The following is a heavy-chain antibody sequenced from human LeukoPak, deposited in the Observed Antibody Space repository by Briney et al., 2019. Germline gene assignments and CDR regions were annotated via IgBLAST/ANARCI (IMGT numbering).Heavy chain of an antibody. V-gene: IGHV3-43*02. CDR2: ISGDGGRT. D-gene: IGHD1-26*01. J-gene: IGHJ4*02. Sequence: PRGSLRLSCVASGFTFDDYAMHWVRQAPGKGLEWVSLISGDGGRTYYEDSLKGRFTSSRDNSKNSLYLQMNSLRTEDTAFYYCGRGTDSIVGATDYWGQGTLVTVSS. CDR3: GRGTDSIVGATDY. CDR1: GFTFDDYA.